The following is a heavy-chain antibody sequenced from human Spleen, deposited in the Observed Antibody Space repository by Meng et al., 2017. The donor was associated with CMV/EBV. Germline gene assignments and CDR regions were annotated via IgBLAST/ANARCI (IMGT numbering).Heavy chain of an antibody. V-gene: IGHV3-23*03. J-gene: IGHJ4*02. CDR1: GFSFDTYA. CDR2: IYVGSGNT. Sequence: GGSLRLSCAASGFSFDTYAMTWVRQAPGKGLEWVAVIYVGSGNTYYAGSVNGRFSISRDNSRNTLYLEMNNLRAEDTAVYYCAKDSRAWSYYLDSWGQGTLVTVSS. D-gene: IGHD5-24*01. CDR3: AKDSRAWSYYLDS.